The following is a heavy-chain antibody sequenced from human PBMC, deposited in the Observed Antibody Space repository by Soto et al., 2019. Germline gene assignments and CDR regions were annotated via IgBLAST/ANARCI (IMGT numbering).Heavy chain of an antibody. CDR1: GYTFTSYA. D-gene: IGHD3-9*01. CDR3: ARGSSDWLPYFDY. CDR2: INSANGNT. J-gene: IGHJ4*02. Sequence: ASVKVSCTASGYTFTSYAMHWVRQAPGQRLEWMGWINSANGNTKYSQKFQGRATITRDTSASTAYMELSSLRSEDTAVYFCARGSSDWLPYFDYWGQGSLVTVSS. V-gene: IGHV1-3*01.